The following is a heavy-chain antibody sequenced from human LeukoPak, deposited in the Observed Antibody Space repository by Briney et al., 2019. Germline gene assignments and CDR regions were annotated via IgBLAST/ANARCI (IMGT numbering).Heavy chain of an antibody. CDR2: MNPNSGNT. CDR3: VRGQSGFKFDP. V-gene: IGHV1-8*01. Sequence: ASVKVSCKAPGYTFTNYDINWVRQAAGQGLQWMGWMNPNSGNTGYPQRFQGRVTMTRDTSINTAYMELSSLRSEDTAVYYCVRGQSGFKFDPWGQGTLVTVSS. CDR1: GYTFTNYD. D-gene: IGHD5-12*01. J-gene: IGHJ5*02.